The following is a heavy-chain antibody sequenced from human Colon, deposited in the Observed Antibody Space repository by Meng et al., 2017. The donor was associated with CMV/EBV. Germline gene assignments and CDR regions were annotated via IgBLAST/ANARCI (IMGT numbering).Heavy chain of an antibody. J-gene: IGHJ1*01. D-gene: IGHD3-22*01. Sequence: QVQPVQSGAQVNKPGASVKVSYNASGSTFTRYYWPWVRQAPGQGLEWMGWINPNSGGTNYAQKFQGRVTMTRDTSISTAYMELSRLRSDDTAVYYCATVSSGYYLYFQHWGQGTLVTVSS. CDR1: GSTFTRYY. V-gene: IGHV1-2*02. CDR2: INPNSGGT. CDR3: ATVSSGYYLYFQH.